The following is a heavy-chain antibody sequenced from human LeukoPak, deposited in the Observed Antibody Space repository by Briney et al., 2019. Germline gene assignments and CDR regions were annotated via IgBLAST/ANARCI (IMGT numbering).Heavy chain of an antibody. J-gene: IGHJ4*03. CDR1: GITFSIYA. Sequence: RGSLRLSCAASGITFSIYAMTWVRQAPGKGLEWVSSLSYRGAGTYYADSVKGRFTISRDNSKNTLYLHMNSLRAEDTAVYYCAKDPNGDYVGAFDFWGQGTLVTVSS. V-gene: IGHV3-23*01. D-gene: IGHD2-8*01. CDR2: LSYRGAGT. CDR3: AKDPNGDYVGAFDF.